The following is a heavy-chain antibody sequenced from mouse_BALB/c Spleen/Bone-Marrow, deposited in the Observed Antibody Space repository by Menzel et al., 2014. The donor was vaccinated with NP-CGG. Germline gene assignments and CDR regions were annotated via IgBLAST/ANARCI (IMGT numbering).Heavy chain of an antibody. J-gene: IGHJ2*01. CDR2: ISSGSSTI. CDR1: GSTFSSFG. V-gene: IGHV5-17*02. Sequence: DVKLVESGGGLVQPGGSRKLSCAASGSTFSSFGMHWVRQAPEKGLEWVAYISSGSSTIFYADTVKGRFTISRDNPKNTLFLQMTSLRSEDTAIYYCTRGGNWEDFDYWGQGTTLTVSS. CDR3: TRGGNWEDFDY. D-gene: IGHD4-1*01.